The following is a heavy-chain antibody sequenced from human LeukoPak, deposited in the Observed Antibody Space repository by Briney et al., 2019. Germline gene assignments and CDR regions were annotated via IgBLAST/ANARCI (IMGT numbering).Heavy chain of an antibody. CDR1: GGSISSYY. J-gene: IGHJ4*02. Sequence: SETLSLTCTVSGGSISSYYWSWIRQPPGKGLEWIGYIYYSGTTNYNPSLKSRVTISVDTSKNQFSLTLSSVTAADTAVYYCARGVYIAAAQYGYWGQGTLVTVS. CDR2: IYYSGTT. CDR3: ARGVYIAAAQYGY. V-gene: IGHV4-59*01. D-gene: IGHD6-13*01.